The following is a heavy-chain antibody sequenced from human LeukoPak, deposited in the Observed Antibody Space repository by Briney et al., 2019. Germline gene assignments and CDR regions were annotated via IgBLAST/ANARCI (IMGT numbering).Heavy chain of an antibody. CDR3: ARDPGVRWLVGFDY. V-gene: IGHV3-21*01. D-gene: IGHD6-19*01. CDR1: GFTFSSYS. CDR2: ISSSSSYI. J-gene: IGHJ4*02. Sequence: PGGSLRLSCAASGFTFSSYSMNWVRQAPGKGLEWVSSISSSSSYIYYADSVKGRFTISRDNAKNSLYLQMNSLRAEDTAVYYCARDPGVRWLVGFDYWGQGTLVTVSS.